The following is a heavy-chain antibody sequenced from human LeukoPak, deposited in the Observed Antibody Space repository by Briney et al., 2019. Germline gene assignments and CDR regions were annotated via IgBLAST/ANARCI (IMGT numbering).Heavy chain of an antibody. CDR1: GGTISSSRNY. J-gene: IGHJ4*02. V-gene: IGHV4-39*01. D-gene: IGHD2-15*01. CDR3: TRKLRPGYCRFDY. CDR2: IYYTGST. Sequence: KPSETLTLSCTVSGGTISSSRNYWGRIRQPPGKGLEWIGSIYYTGSTYYNPSLRSRVSISVDTSKNQFTLKMSSVTAADTAVYYCTRKLRPGYCRFDYWGRVTLVTVSS.